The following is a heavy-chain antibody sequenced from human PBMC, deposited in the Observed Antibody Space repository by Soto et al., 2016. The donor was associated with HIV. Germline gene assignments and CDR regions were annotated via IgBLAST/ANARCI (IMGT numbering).Heavy chain of an antibody. J-gene: IGHJ6*03. CDR1: GFTFTNAW. CDR2: IKRQTDGGTT. CDR3: TTGGGGGMVTLPMDV. D-gene: IGHD5-18*01. Sequence: EVQLVESGGGLVKPGGSLRLSCAASGFTFTNAWMSWVRQAPGKGLEWVGRIKRQTDGGTTDYAAPVKGRFTISRDDSKNTLYLQMNSLKIEDTAVYFCTTGGGGGMVTLPMDVWGKGTTVTVSS. V-gene: IGHV3-15*05.